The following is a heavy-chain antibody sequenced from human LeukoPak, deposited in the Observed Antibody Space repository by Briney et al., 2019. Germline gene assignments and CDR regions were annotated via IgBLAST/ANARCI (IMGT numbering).Heavy chain of an antibody. D-gene: IGHD2-2*01. Sequence: SQTLSLTCTVSGDSISSGDYYWSWIRRPPGKGLEWIGYIYSSGSTYYNPSLKSRVIISVDTSKNQFSLKLSSVTAADTAVYYCARGLYQNDNWGQGTLVTVSS. J-gene: IGHJ4*02. V-gene: IGHV4-30-4*01. CDR3: ARGLYQNDN. CDR2: IYSSGST. CDR1: GDSISSGDYY.